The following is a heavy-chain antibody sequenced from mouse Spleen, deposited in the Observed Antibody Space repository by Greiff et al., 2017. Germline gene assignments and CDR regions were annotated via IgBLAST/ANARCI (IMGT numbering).Heavy chain of an antibody. D-gene: IGHD2-2*01. CDR2: ISYSGST. J-gene: IGHJ1*01. CDR1: GYSITSDYA. Sequence: VQLQQSGPGLVKPSQSLSLTCTVTGYSITSDYAWNWIRQFPGNKLEWMGYISYSGSTSYNPSLKSRISITRDTSKNQFFLQLNSVTTEDTATYYCARRSIYYGYDGWYFDVWGAGTTVTVSS. V-gene: IGHV3-2*02. CDR3: ARRSIYYGYDGWYFDV.